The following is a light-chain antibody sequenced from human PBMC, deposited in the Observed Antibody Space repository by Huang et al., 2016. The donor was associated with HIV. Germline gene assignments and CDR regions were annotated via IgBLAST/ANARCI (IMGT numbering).Light chain of an antibody. V-gene: IGKV2-28*01. CDR2: LGS. Sequence: DIVMAQSPVSLSVTPGEAASITCRSSQSLLHSNGHNYLDWYRQKPGQSPQLLSYLGSTRASGVPDRFSGSGSGTDFTLKINRVEAEDVGVYYCMQGLQSWTFGQGTKVEI. CDR1: QSLLHSNGHNY. J-gene: IGKJ1*01. CDR3: MQGLQSWT.